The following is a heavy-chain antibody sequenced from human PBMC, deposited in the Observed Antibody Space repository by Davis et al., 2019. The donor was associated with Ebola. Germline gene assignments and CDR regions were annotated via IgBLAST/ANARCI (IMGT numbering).Heavy chain of an antibody. CDR1: GFTFSNYN. Sequence: GESLKISCAVSGFTFSNYNMNWVRQTPGKGLEWVSHISDDSSSTYYADSVKGRFTISRDNAKNSLYLQLNTLRDEDTAVYFCVSAGWDHWGQGTLATVSS. V-gene: IGHV3-48*02. D-gene: IGHD2-15*01. CDR2: ISDDSSST. CDR3: VSAGWDH. J-gene: IGHJ4*02.